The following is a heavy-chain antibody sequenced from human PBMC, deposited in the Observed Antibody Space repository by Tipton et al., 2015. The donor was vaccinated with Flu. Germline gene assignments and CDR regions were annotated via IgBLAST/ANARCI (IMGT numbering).Heavy chain of an antibody. J-gene: IGHJ4*02. Sequence: GSLRLSCAGSKFSFSNFWMHWVRQAPGKGLEWVANIKQDGGEKYYVDSVKGRFTISRDNAKNSLYLQMNSLSVEDTAVYYCVRAIAAAGSHWGQGTLVTVSS. CDR3: VRAIAAAGSH. CDR1: KFSFSNFW. D-gene: IGHD6-13*01. CDR2: IKQDGGEK. V-gene: IGHV3-7*01.